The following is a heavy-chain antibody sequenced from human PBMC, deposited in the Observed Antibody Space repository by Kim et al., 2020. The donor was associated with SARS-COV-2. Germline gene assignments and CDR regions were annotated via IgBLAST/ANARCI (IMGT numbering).Heavy chain of an antibody. V-gene: IGHV3-9*01. CDR1: GFTFDDYA. CDR2: ISWNSGII. J-gene: IGHJ4*02. Sequence: GGSLRLSCAASGFTFDDYAMHWVRQRPGKGLEWVSGISWNSGIINYAESVKGRFTISRDNAKNSVFLQMNSLRPEDTALYYCAKDFSGTTTYFFGSWGQGTLVIVSS. D-gene: IGHD1-26*01. CDR3: AKDFSGTTTYFFGS.